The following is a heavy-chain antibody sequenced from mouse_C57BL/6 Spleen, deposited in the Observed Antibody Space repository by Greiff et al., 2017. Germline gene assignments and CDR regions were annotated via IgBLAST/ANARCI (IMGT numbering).Heavy chain of an antibody. CDR3: ARSGGNYVYFDY. V-gene: IGHV1-81*01. CDR1: GYTFTSYG. Sequence: VQLQQSGAELARPGASVKLSCKASGYTFTSYGISWVKQRTGQGLEWIGEIYPRSGNTYYNEKFKGKATLTADKSSSTAYMALRSLTSEDSAVYFCARSGGNYVYFDYWGQGTTLTVSS. CDR2: IYPRSGNT. D-gene: IGHD2-1*01. J-gene: IGHJ2*01.